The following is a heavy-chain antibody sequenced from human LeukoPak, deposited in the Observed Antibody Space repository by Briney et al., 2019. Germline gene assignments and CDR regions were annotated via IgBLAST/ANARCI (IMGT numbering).Heavy chain of an antibody. CDR2: INHSGST. D-gene: IGHD3-10*01. CDR1: GGSFSGYY. Sequence: PSETLSLTCAVYGGSFSGYYWSWIRQPPGKGLEWIGEINHSGSTNYNPSLKSRVTISVDTSKNQFSLKLSSVTAADTAVYYCARDYGFLDYWGQGTLVTVPS. V-gene: IGHV4-34*01. CDR3: ARDYGFLDY. J-gene: IGHJ4*02.